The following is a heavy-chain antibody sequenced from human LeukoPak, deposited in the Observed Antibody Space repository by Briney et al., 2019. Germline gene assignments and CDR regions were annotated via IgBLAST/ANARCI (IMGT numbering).Heavy chain of an antibody. Sequence: GASVTVSCKTSGFTFTTYTMHWVRQAPGQRLEWMGWINAANGNTQYSQKFQGRVTITRDTSASTAYMELSSLRSEDTAVYYCVRGAPIRVAVAATFDPWGQGTLVTVPS. CDR2: INAANGNT. D-gene: IGHD6-19*01. J-gene: IGHJ5*02. V-gene: IGHV1-3*01. CDR1: GFTFTTYT. CDR3: VRGAPIRVAVAATFDP.